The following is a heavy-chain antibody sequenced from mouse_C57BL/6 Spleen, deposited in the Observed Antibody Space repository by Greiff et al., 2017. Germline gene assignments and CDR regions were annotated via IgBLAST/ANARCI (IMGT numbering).Heavy chain of an antibody. J-gene: IGHJ4*01. CDR1: GYAFSSYW. V-gene: IGHV1-80*01. CDR2: IYPGDGDT. Sequence: VQLQQSGAELVKPGASVKISCKASGYAFSSYWMNWVKQRPGKGLEWIGQIYPGDGDTNYNGKFKGNATLTADKSSSTAYMQLSSLTSEDSAVYFCARSGYGSSSYAMDYWGQGTSVTVSS. D-gene: IGHD1-1*01. CDR3: ARSGYGSSSYAMDY.